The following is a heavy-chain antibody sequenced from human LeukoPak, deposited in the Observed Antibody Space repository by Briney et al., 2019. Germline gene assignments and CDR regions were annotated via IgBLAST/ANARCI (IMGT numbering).Heavy chain of an antibody. CDR2: ISGSGGSK. D-gene: IGHD4-17*01. J-gene: IGHJ4*02. CDR3: AKGEETTVTTLGLDY. Sequence: GGSLRLSCAASGFTFSSYAMSWVRQAPGKGLEWVSAISGSGGSKYYADSVKGRFTISRDNSKNTLYLQMNSLRAEDTAVYYCAKGEETTVTTLGLDYWGQGTLVTVSS. CDR1: GFTFSSYA. V-gene: IGHV3-23*01.